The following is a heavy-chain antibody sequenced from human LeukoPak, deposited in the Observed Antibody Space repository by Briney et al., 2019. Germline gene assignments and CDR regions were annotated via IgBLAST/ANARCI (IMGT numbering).Heavy chain of an antibody. V-gene: IGHV1-2*02. CDR1: GYTFTHHY. CDR3: ARGVGGLVY. D-gene: IGHD3-16*01. J-gene: IGHJ4*02. CDR2: IVPNTGDT. Sequence: ASVKVSCKASGYTFTHHYIHWLRQAPAQGLEWLAWIVPNTGDTTYAQKFQGRVTVTRDTSITTPYMDLNKLTSDDPAVYYCARGVGGLVYGGQGSLVTVSS.